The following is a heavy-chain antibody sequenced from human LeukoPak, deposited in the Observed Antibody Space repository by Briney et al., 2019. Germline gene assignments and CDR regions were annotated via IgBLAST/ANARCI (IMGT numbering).Heavy chain of an antibody. CDR2: IWYDGSNK. D-gene: IGHD3-10*01. Sequence: PGRSLRLACAASGFTFNTYGMHWVRQAPGKGLEWVAVIWYDGSNKYYADSVKGRFTISRDNSKNTLYLQMNSLRAEDTAVYYCARGYYYYGSGEPRPGFDYWGQGTLVTVSS. CDR3: ARGYYYYGSGEPRPGFDY. V-gene: IGHV3-33*08. CDR1: GFTFNTYG. J-gene: IGHJ4*02.